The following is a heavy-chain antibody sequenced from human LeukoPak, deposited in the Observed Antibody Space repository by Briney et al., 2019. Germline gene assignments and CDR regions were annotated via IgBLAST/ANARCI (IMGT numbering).Heavy chain of an antibody. Sequence: GGSLRLSRAASGFTFSSYAMSWVRQAPGKGLEWVSAISGSGGSTYYADSVKGRFTISRDNSKNTLFLQMNSLRAEDTAVYYCAKEAYSSGWYPYFDYWGQGTLVTVSS. CDR1: GFTFSSYA. D-gene: IGHD6-19*01. J-gene: IGHJ4*02. CDR3: AKEAYSSGWYPYFDY. V-gene: IGHV3-23*01. CDR2: ISGSGGST.